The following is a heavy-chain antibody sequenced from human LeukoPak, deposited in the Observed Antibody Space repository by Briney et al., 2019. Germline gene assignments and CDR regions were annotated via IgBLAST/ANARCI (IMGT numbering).Heavy chain of an antibody. CDR1: GFTFSSYA. J-gene: IGHJ4*02. V-gene: IGHV3-23*01. D-gene: IGHD1-1*01. Sequence: GGSLRLSCTASGFTFSSYAMSWVRQAPGKGLEWVSGISGSGGSIYYADSVKGRFTISRDNAKNSLYLQVNSLRAEDTAVYYCARGTGTTAYFDYWGQGTPVTVSS. CDR3: ARGTGTTAYFDY. CDR2: ISGSGGSI.